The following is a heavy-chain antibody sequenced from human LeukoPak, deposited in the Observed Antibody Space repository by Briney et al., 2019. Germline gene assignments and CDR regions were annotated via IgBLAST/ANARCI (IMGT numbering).Heavy chain of an antibody. Sequence: GGSLRLSCAASGFSFSTTWMHWVRQAPGKGLIWVSRINSDGTTSYADSVKGRFTISRDNAKNSLYLQMNSLRAEDTAVYYCARARSSYGYGDAFDIWGQGTMVTVSS. CDR3: ARARSSYGYGDAFDI. V-gene: IGHV3-74*01. J-gene: IGHJ3*02. CDR2: INSDGTT. CDR1: GFSFSTTW. D-gene: IGHD5-18*01.